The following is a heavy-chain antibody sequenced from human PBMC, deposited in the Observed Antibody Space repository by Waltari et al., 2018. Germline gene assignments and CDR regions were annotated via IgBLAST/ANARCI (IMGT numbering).Heavy chain of an antibody. V-gene: IGHV3-23*01. Sequence: EVQLLESGGDLVQPGGSLILSCSDSGFTFKTYALSWARRAPGKGLEWVSGISSSGGIKYYADSVKGRFTISRDNSKNTLDLQMTSLAADDTALYYCVKDKNWGIGMAGTEFGMDVWGQGTTVTVSS. D-gene: IGHD3-16*01. CDR3: VKDKNWGIGMAGTEFGMDV. CDR1: GFTFKTYA. CDR2: ISSSGGIK. J-gene: IGHJ6*02.